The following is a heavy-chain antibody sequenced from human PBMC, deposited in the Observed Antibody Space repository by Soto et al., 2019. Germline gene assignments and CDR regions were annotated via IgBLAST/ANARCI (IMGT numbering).Heavy chain of an antibody. CDR2: IYYSGST. J-gene: IGHJ4*02. CDR1: GGSISSGGYY. CDR3: ARVDTVLSGYSGYFFDY. Sequence: QVQLQASGPGLVKPSQTLSLTCTVSGGSISSGGYYWSWIRQHPGKCLEWIGYIYYSGSTYYNPSLKSRVTIAVDTSKNQFSLKLSSVTAADTAVYYCARVDTVLSGYSGYFFDYWGQGTLVTVSS. V-gene: IGHV4-31*03. D-gene: IGHD5-12*01.